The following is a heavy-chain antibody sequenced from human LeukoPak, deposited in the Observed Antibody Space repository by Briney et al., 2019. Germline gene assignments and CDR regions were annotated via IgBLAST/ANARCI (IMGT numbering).Heavy chain of an antibody. J-gene: IGHJ4*02. D-gene: IGHD3-10*01. V-gene: IGHV3-33*01. Sequence: GGSLRLSCVAPGFTFSDYGIHWVRRAPGKGLEWVAVIWSDGSNKYYADSVKGRFTISRDNSKKTLYLQMNSLRVEDTAVYYCVRASGSFDYWGQGTVVTVSS. CDR1: GFTFSDYG. CDR3: VRASGSFDY. CDR2: IWSDGSNK.